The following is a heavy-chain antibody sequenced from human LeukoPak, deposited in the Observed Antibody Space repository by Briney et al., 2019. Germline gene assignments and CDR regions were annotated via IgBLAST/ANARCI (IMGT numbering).Heavy chain of an antibody. CDR1: GFTFSSYS. J-gene: IGHJ4*02. D-gene: IGHD4-23*01. Sequence: GGSLRLSCAASGFTFSSYSMNWVRQAPGKGLEWVSSISSSSSYIYYADSVKGRFTISRDNAKNSLYLQMNNLRADDTAVYYCARRAGGYSHSYDYWGQGTLVTVSS. V-gene: IGHV3-21*04. CDR2: ISSSSSYI. CDR3: ARRAGGYSHSYDY.